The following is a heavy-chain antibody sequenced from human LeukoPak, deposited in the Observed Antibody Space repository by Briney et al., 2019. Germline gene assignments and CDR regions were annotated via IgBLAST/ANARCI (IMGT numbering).Heavy chain of an antibody. CDR2: IKSKTDGGTT. V-gene: IGHV3-15*01. CDR3: TARAYYYYYMDV. CDR1: GFTFSNAW. Sequence: PGGSLRLSCAASGFTFSNAWMSWVRQAPGKGLEWVGRIKSKTDGGTTDYAAPVKGRFTISRDDSKNTLYLQMNSLKTEDTAVYYCTARAYYYYYMDVWGKGPRSPSP. J-gene: IGHJ6*03.